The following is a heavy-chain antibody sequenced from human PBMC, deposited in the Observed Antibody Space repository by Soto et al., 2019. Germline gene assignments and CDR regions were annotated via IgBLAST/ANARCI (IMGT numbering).Heavy chain of an antibody. D-gene: IGHD3-9*01. CDR1: GDSINSDKYY. J-gene: IGHJ4*02. CDR2: IYFRGNT. CDR3: ARLEGLATISYYFDL. Sequence: SETRSLTCSVSGDSINSDKYYWGWIRQPPGKGLEWIGSIYFRGNTYYNPSLQTRVTISLDKSKSQFSLTLNSVTAADSAVYFCARLEGLATISYYFDLWGQGALVTVSS. V-gene: IGHV4-39*01.